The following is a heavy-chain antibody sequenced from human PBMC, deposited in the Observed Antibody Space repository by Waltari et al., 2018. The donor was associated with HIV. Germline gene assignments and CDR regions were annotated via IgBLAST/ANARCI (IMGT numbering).Heavy chain of an antibody. CDR3: ARRVSGYIYDFCDL. V-gene: IGHV3-21*02. J-gene: IGHJ4*02. D-gene: IGHD5-18*01. CDR1: GFTFSTYG. CDR2: ISGSSDYL. Sequence: EVQLVESGGGLVKPGGSLRLSCAASGFTFSTYGLNWVRQDPGKGLGGLPSISGSSDYLYYVDSLKGRFTISIDNAKESLYLQMNSLRAEDTAIYYCARRVSGYIYDFCDLWGQGTLVTVSS.